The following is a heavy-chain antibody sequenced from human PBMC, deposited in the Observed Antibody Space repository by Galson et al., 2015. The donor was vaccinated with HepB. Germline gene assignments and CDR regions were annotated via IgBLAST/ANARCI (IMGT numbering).Heavy chain of an antibody. CDR2: ISAYNGNT. CDR1: GYTFTSYG. D-gene: IGHD3-3*01. CDR3: ARTYYDFWSGYSFPYYYYGMDV. V-gene: IGHV1-18*04. Sequence: SVKVSCKASGYTFTSYGISWVRQAPGQGLEWMGWISAYNGNTNYAQKLQGRVTMTTDTSTSTAYMELRSLRSDDTAVYYCARTYYDFWSGYSFPYYYYGMDVWGQGTTVTVSS. J-gene: IGHJ6*02.